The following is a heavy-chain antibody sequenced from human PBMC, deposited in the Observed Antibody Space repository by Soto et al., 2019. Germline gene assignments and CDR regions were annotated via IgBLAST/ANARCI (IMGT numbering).Heavy chain of an antibody. D-gene: IGHD6-13*01. CDR3: ARPRRLAAAVTIYYYYGMDV. V-gene: IGHV4-34*01. J-gene: IGHJ6*02. Sequence: LSLTFAVYGGSFSGYYWSWIRQPPGKGLEWIGEINHSGSTNYNPSLKSRVTISVDTSKNQFSLKLSSVTAADTAVYYCARPRRLAAAVTIYYYYGMDVWGQGITVTVAS. CDR2: INHSGST. CDR1: GGSFSGYY.